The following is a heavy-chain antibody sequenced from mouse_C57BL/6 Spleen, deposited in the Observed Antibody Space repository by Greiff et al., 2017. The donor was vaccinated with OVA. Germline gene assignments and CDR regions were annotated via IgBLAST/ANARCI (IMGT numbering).Heavy chain of an antibody. Sequence: QVQLQQPGAELVRPGSSVKLSCKASGYTFTSYWMDWVKQRPGQGLEWIGNIYPSDSETHYNQKFKDKATLTVDKSSSTAYMQLSSLTSGDSAVYYCAREGYSNYEDYWGQGTTLTVSS. J-gene: IGHJ2*01. CDR2: IYPSDSET. D-gene: IGHD2-5*01. CDR1: GYTFTSYW. CDR3: AREGYSNYEDY. V-gene: IGHV1-61*01.